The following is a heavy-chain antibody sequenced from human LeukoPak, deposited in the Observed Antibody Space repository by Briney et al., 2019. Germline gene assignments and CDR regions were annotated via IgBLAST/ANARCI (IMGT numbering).Heavy chain of an antibody. Sequence: SETLSLTCTVSGGSINSGSYYWSWIRQPAGKGLEWIGRIYTSGSTNYNPSLKSRVTMSVDTSKNQFSLKLSSVSAADTAVYYCARVGYSRGWYDDYWGQGTLVTVSS. CDR3: ARVGYSRGWYDDY. CDR2: IYTSGST. D-gene: IGHD6-19*01. CDR1: GGSINSGSYY. J-gene: IGHJ4*02. V-gene: IGHV4-61*02.